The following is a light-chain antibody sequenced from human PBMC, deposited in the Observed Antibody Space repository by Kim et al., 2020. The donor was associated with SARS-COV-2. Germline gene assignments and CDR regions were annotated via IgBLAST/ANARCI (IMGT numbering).Light chain of an antibody. J-gene: IGKJ1*01. CDR3: QQYGSSST. V-gene: IGKV3-20*01. CDR2: GAS. CDR1: QSVSSSY. Sequence: LSPGERATLSCRASQSVSSSYLAWYQQKPGQAPRLLIYGASSRATGIPDRFSGSGSGTDFTLTISRLEPEDFAVYYCQQYGSSSTFGQGTKVDIK.